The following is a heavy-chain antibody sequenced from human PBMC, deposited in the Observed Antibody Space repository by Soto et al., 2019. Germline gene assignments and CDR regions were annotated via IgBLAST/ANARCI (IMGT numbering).Heavy chain of an antibody. Sequence: QVQLQESGPGLVKPSETLSLTCTVSGGSISSYYWSWIRQPPGKGLEWIGYIYYSGSTNYNPSLKSRVTISVDTSKNQFSLKLSSVTAADTAVYYCARHIAVAGTIFDYWGQGTLVTVSS. V-gene: IGHV4-59*01. CDR2: IYYSGST. J-gene: IGHJ4*02. CDR3: ARHIAVAGTIFDY. D-gene: IGHD6-19*01. CDR1: GGSISSYY.